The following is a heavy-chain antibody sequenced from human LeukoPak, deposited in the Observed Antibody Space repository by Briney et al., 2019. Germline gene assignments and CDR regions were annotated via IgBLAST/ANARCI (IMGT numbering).Heavy chain of an antibody. J-gene: IGHJ4*02. CDR1: GGTFSSYA. CDR3: AREGYCSGGSCYGPFDY. CDR2: IIPILGTA. V-gene: IGHV1-69*05. D-gene: IGHD2-15*01. Sequence: ASVKVSCKASGGTFSSYAISWVRQAPGQGLEWMGGIIPILGTANYAQKFQGRVTITTDESTSTAYMELSSLRSEDTAVYYCAREGYCSGGSCYGPFDYWGQGTLVTVSS.